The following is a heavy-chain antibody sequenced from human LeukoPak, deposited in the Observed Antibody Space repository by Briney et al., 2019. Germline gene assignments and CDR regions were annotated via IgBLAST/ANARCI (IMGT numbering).Heavy chain of an antibody. CDR1: GGSTSSYY. CDR3: ARGMAYYDQDYYYYYYMDV. Sequence: SETLSLTCTVSGGSTSSYYWSWIRQPPGKGLEWIGYIYYSGSTNYNPSLKSRVTISVDTSKNQFSLKLSSVTAADTAVYYCARGMAYYDQDYYYYYYMDVWGKGTTVTVSS. J-gene: IGHJ6*03. V-gene: IGHV4-59*01. D-gene: IGHD3-3*01. CDR2: IYYSGST.